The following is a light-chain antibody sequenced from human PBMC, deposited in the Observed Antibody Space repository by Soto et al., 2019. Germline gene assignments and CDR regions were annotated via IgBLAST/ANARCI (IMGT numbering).Light chain of an antibody. CDR3: QQYYSRPLS. CDR2: WAS. V-gene: IGKV4-1*01. J-gene: IGKJ4*01. CDR1: QSVLYSSSNKNY. Sequence: DIVMAQYPDSLAVSLGERATINCKSSQSVLYSSSNKNYLAWYQQKPGQPPKLHIYWASTRESGVPDRFSGSGSGTDFTLSISSLQAEDVAAYYCQQYYSRPLSFGGGTNVDIK.